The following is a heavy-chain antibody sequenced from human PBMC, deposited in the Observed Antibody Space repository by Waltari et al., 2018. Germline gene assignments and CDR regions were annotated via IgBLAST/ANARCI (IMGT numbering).Heavy chain of an antibody. CDR2: IRYDGTNT. J-gene: IGHJ4*02. V-gene: IGHV3-30*02. CDR1: GFTFSTYG. CDR3: AKLGTTGSSY. Sequence: QEHLVESGGGVVLPGESLRVACVASGFTFSTYGMPWVRQAPDKGLEWVAFIRYDGTNTYYTDSVKGRFTISRDNSENTLYLQMNSLRADDTAVYYCAKLGTTGSSYWGQGTLVTVSS. D-gene: IGHD1-7*01.